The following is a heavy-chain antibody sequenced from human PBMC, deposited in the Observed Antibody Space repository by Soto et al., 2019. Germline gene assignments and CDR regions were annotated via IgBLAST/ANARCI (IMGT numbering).Heavy chain of an antibody. CDR2: IYYSGST. V-gene: IGHV4-59*01. J-gene: IGHJ6*03. Sequence: PSETLSLTCTVSGGSISSYYWSWIRQPPGKGLEWIGYIYYSGSTNYNPSLKSRVTISVDTSKNQFSLKLSSVTAADTAVYYWARSPSWFYYGSGSYYGPGGDYYYYMDVWGKGTTVTVSS. CDR3: ARSPSWFYYGSGSYYGPGGDYYYYMDV. D-gene: IGHD3-10*01. CDR1: GGSISSYY.